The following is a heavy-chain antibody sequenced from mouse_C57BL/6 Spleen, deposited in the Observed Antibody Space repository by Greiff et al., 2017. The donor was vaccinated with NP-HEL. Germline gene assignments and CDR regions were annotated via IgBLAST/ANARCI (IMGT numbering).Heavy chain of an antibody. V-gene: IGHV1-26*01. CDR3: ALYYGSSYDY. CDR2: INPNNGGT. J-gene: IGHJ2*01. Sequence: VQLQQSGPELVKPGASVKISCKASGYTFTDYYMNWVKQSPGKSLEWIGDINPNNGGTSYNQKFKGKATLTVDKSSSTAYMELRSLTSEDSAVYYCALYYGSSYDYWGQGTTLTVSS. D-gene: IGHD1-1*01. CDR1: GYTFTDYY.